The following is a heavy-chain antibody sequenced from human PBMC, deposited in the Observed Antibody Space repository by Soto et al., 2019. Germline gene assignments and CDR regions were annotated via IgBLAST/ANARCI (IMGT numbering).Heavy chain of an antibody. D-gene: IGHD6-6*01. CDR2: ITGSGGDT. CDR3: AKGSASGRPYYFDY. CDR1: GFTFSDYV. J-gene: IGHJ4*02. V-gene: IGHV3-23*01. Sequence: GGSLRLSCAASGFTFSDYVMSWVRQAPGKGPEWVSAITGSGGDTYYADSVKGRFTISRDPSKNTLYLQMSSLRAEDTAFYYCAKGSASGRPYYFDYWGQGTLVTVSS.